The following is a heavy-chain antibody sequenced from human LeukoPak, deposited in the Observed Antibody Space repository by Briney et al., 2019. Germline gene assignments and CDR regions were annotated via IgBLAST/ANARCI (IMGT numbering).Heavy chain of an antibody. D-gene: IGHD3-22*01. CDR2: INAGNGNT. Sequence: ASVKVSCKASGYTFTSYAMHWVRQAPGQRLEWMGWINAGNGNTKYSQEFQGRVTITRDTSASTAYMELRSLRSDDTAVYYCARESNYYDTNGKKYYYMDVWGEGTTVIVSS. V-gene: IGHV1-3*01. CDR1: GYTFTSYA. J-gene: IGHJ6*03. CDR3: ARESNYYDTNGKKYYYMDV.